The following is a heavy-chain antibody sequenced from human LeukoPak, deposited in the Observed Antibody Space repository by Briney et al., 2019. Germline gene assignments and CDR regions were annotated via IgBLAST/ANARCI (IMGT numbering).Heavy chain of an antibody. Sequence: PGGSLRLXCAASGFTFSSYSMSWVRQAPGKGLEWLSYISSSSSSINYADSVKGRFTISRDNAKNSLYLQMNSLRAEDTAVYYCVKGVYWGQGTLVTVSS. CDR3: VKGVY. J-gene: IGHJ4*02. V-gene: IGHV3-48*01. CDR1: GFTFSSYS. CDR2: ISSSSSSI. D-gene: IGHD3-10*01.